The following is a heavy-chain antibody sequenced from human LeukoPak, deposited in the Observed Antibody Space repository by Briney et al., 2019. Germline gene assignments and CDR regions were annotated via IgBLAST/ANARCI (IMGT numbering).Heavy chain of an antibody. CDR3: ARDNTGSVRGVIISGSMDV. J-gene: IGHJ6*02. Sequence: GGSLTLSCAASGFTFSSYWMHWVRQAAGKGLVWVSRINSDGSSTSYADSVKGRFTISRDNAKNSLYLQMNSLRAEDTAVYYCARDNTGSVRGVIISGSMDVWGQGTTVTVSS. V-gene: IGHV3-74*01. CDR1: GFTFSSYW. CDR2: INSDGSST. D-gene: IGHD3-10*01.